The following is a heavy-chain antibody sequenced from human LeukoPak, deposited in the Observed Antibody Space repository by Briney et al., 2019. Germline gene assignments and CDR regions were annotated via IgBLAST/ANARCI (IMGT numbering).Heavy chain of an antibody. J-gene: IGHJ3*02. CDR2: IYYSGSS. CDR3: ARVGGAPLGAFDI. Sequence: PSETLSLTCSVSGASISSYYWSWIRQAPGKRLEWIGYIYYSGSSNYNPSLKSRVTISKDMSKNQFSLRLTSVTAAGTAVYYCARVGGAPLGAFDIWGQGTLVSVSS. V-gene: IGHV4-59*01. CDR1: GASISSYY. D-gene: IGHD3-16*01.